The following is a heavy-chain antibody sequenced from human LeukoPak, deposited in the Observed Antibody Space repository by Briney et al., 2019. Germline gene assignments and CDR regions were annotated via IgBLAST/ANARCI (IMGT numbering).Heavy chain of an antibody. D-gene: IGHD6-25*01. J-gene: IGHJ5*02. V-gene: IGHV1-2*02. Sequence: ASVKVSCKASGYTFTGYYMHWVRQAPGQGLEWMGWINPNSGGTNYAQKFQGRVTITRDTSISTAYMELSRLRSDDTAVYYCAGVAAAEYNWFDPWGQGTLVTVSS. CDR2: INPNSGGT. CDR3: AGVAAAEYNWFDP. CDR1: GYTFTGYY.